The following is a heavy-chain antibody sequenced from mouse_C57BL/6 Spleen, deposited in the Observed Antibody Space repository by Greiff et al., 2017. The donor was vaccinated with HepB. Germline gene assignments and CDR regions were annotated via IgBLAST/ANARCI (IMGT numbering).Heavy chain of an antibody. D-gene: IGHD2-5*01. J-gene: IGHJ3*01. CDR3: ARADSNYVAWFAY. CDR2: INPSSGYT. Sequence: VQLQQSGAELARPGASVKMSCKASGYTFTSYTMHWVKQRPGQGLEWIGYINPSSGYTKYNQKFKDKATLTADKSSSKAYMQLSSLTSEDSAVYYCARADSNYVAWFAYWGQGTLVTVSA. V-gene: IGHV1-4*01. CDR1: GYTFTSYT.